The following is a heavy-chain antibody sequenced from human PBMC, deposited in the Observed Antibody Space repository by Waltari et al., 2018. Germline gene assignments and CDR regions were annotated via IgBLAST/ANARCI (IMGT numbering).Heavy chain of an antibody. J-gene: IGHJ4*02. CDR3: ARVISKRFDS. V-gene: IGHV4-4*07. D-gene: IGHD4-4*01. Sequence: NYNPSLRSRVTMSIDTSRKQFSLSLSSVTAADSAVYYCARVISKRFDSWGQGSRVTVSS.